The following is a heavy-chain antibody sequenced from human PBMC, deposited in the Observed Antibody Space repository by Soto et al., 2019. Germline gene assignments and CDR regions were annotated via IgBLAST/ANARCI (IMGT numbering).Heavy chain of an antibody. D-gene: IGHD3-3*01. J-gene: IGHJ3*02. CDR3: ARYPPGGDFWDTYAFDI. CDR1: GGTFSSYT. Sequence: SVKVSCKASGGTFSSYTISWVRQAPGQGLEWMGRIIPILGIANYAQKFQGRVTITADKSTSTAYMELSSLRSEDTAVYYCARYPPGGDFWDTYAFDIWGQGTKVTVSS. V-gene: IGHV1-69*02. CDR2: IIPILGIA.